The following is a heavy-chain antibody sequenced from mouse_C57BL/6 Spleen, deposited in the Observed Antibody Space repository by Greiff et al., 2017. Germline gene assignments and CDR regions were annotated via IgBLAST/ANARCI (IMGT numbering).Heavy chain of an antibody. CDR2: IDPETGGT. V-gene: IGHV1-15*01. CDR3: TSYYYYSNPYFDY. CDR1: GYTFPDYE. J-gene: IGHJ2*01. Sequence: VQLQQSGAELVRPGASVTLSCKASGYTFPDYEMHWVKQTPVHGLEWIGAIDPETGGTAYNQKFKGKAILTADKSSSTAYMALRSLTSEDSAVYYCTSYYYYSNPYFDYWGQGTTLTVSS. D-gene: IGHD2-5*01.